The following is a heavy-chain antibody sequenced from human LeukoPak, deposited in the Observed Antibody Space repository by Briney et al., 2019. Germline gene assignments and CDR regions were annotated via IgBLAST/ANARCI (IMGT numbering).Heavy chain of an antibody. CDR2: INHSGST. D-gene: IGHD3-16*02. CDR1: GNMFSSFD. V-gene: IGHV4-34*01. CDR3: ARRTPGLYFGAFYYYMDV. J-gene: IGHJ6*03. Sequence: GSLRLSCVASGNMFSSFDMHWVRQAPGKGLEWLGEINHSGSTNYHPSLRSRLTISVDKSNNKFSLNMTSVTAADTAVYFCARRTPGLYFGAFYYYMDVWGKGATVIISS.